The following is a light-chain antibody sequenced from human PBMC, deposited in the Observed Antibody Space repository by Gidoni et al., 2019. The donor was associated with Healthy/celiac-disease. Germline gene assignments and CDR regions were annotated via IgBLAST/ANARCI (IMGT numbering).Light chain of an antibody. CDR2: AAS. Sequence: DIHMTPSPSSLSAPVGDRVTITCRASQSISSYLAWSQHNPGKAPKLLIYAASPLQSWVPSRFSGSGPGTDFTLTISSLQPEDFATYYCQQLNSYPPYTFGPGTKVDIK. V-gene: IGKV1-9*01. CDR3: QQLNSYPPYT. CDR1: QSISSY. J-gene: IGKJ3*01.